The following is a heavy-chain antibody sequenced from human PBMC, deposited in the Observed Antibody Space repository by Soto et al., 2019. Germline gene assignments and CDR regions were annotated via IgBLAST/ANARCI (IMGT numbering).Heavy chain of an antibody. V-gene: IGHV4-31*03. J-gene: IGHJ5*02. CDR1: GGSISSGGYY. CDR3: ARSVDP. CDR2: IFYSGTT. Sequence: SETLSLTCTVSGGSISSGGYYWSWIRQHPGKGLEWIGYIFYSGTTYYNTSLKSRVNISVDTSKKQISLKLSSVTAADTAVYYCARSVDPWGQGTLVTVSS.